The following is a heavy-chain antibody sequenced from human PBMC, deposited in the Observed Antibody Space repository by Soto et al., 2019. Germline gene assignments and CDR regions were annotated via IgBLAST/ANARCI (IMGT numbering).Heavy chain of an antibody. CDR2: ISWNSGSI. CDR1: GFTFDDYA. D-gene: IGHD6-19*01. Sequence: EVQLVESGGGLVQPGRSLRLSCAASGFTFDDYAMHWVRQAPGKGLEWVSGISWNSGSIGYADSVKGRFTISRDNAKNSLYLHMNSLRAEDTALYYCAKDPGYSSGWSAFDIWGQGTMVTVSS. J-gene: IGHJ3*02. CDR3: AKDPGYSSGWSAFDI. V-gene: IGHV3-9*01.